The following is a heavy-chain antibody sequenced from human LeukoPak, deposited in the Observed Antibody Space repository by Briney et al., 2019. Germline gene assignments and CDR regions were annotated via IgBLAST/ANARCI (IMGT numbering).Heavy chain of an antibody. V-gene: IGHV4-59*12. CDR3: ARGVDYYGV. D-gene: IGHD3-10*01. J-gene: IGHJ4*02. CDR2: IYHSGST. CDR1: NVSMSSYY. Sequence: SETLSLTCTVSNVSMSSYYWSWIRQPPEKGLEWIGYIYHSGSTYYNPPLKSRVTISVDTSKKQFSLKLSSVTAADTAVYYCARGVDYYGVWGQGTLVTVSS.